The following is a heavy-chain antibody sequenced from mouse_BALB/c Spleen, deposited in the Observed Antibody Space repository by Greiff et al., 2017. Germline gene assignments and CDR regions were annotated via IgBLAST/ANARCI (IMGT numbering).Heavy chain of an antibody. V-gene: IGHV14-4*02. CDR2: IDPENGDT. CDR1: GFNIKDYY. CDR3: PVDYDGAMDY. Sequence: EVQLQQSGAELVRSGASVKLSCTASGFNIKDYYMHWVKQRPEQGLEWIGWIDPENGDTEYAPKFQGKATMTADTSSNTAYLQLSSLTSEDTAVYYCPVDYDGAMDYWGQGTSVTVSS. D-gene: IGHD2-4*01. J-gene: IGHJ4*01.